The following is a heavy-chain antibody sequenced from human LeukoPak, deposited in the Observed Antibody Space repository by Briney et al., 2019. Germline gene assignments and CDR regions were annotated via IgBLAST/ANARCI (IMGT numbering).Heavy chain of an antibody. CDR2: IYYTGNT. J-gene: IGHJ4*02. Sequence: PSETLSLTCTVSGGSISTYYWSWIRQPPGKGLEWIGYIYYTGNTNYNPSLKSRVTISVDTSKNQFSLKLSSVTAADTAVYYCARMWTTVRYFDYWGQGTLVTVSS. D-gene: IGHD4-17*01. CDR3: ARMWTTVRYFDY. V-gene: IGHV4-59*12. CDR1: GGSISTYY.